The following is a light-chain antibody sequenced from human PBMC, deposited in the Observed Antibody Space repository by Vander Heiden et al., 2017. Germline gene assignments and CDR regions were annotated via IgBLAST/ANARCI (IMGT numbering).Light chain of an antibody. Sequence: EIVLTQSPGPLSLSPGERATLSCRASQSVSSTYLAWYQQKPGQAPRLLIYGASGRATGIPDRFSGSGSGTDFTLTISRLEPEDFAVYYCQQYGNSPYTFGQGTKLEIK. CDR1: QSVSSTY. CDR2: GAS. V-gene: IGKV3-20*01. J-gene: IGKJ2*01. CDR3: QQYGNSPYT.